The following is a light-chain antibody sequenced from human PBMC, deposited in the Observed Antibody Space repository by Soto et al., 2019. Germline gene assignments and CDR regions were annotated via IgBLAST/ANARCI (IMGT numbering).Light chain of an antibody. V-gene: IGKV3-20*01. Sequence: ESVLTQSPGTLSLSPGERATLSCRASQSVSSNYLAWYLQKPGQAPRHLIYGASTRATGIPDRFSGSGSGTDFTLNISRLEPEDSAVYYCQQYGSSPTWTFGRGTKVEIK. CDR3: QQYGSSPTWT. J-gene: IGKJ1*01. CDR1: QSVSSNY. CDR2: GAS.